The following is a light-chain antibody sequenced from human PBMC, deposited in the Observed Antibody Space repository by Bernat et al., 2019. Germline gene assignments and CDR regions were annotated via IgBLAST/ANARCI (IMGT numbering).Light chain of an antibody. J-gene: IGKJ2*01. CDR3: QQSYTDPPYN. V-gene: IGKV1-39*01. Sequence: DIQMTQSPSSLSASVGDRVTIACRASQNIITYLSWYQQKPGNAPKLLISAASRLQSGVPSRFSGSRSGTDFTLTISSLQPEDFATYYCQQSYTDPPYNVGQGTKVEIK. CDR2: AAS. CDR1: QNIITY.